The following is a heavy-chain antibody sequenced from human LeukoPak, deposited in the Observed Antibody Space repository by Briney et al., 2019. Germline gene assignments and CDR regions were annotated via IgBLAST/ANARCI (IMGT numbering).Heavy chain of an antibody. CDR3: AKGAKAWAAADTPDY. J-gene: IGHJ4*02. CDR1: GFTFDDYT. D-gene: IGHD6-13*01. Sequence: GGSLRLSCAASGFTFDDYTMHWVRQAPGKGLEWVSLISWDGGSTYYADSVKGRFTISRDNSKNSLYLQMNSLRTEDTALYYCAKGAKAWAAADTPDYWGQGTLVTVSS. CDR2: ISWDGGST. V-gene: IGHV3-43*01.